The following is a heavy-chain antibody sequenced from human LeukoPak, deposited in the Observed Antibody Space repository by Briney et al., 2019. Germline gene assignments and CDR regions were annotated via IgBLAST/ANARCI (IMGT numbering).Heavy chain of an antibody. CDR3: ARAGTAKYYYYGMDV. CDR2: IYYSGST. J-gene: IGHJ6*02. V-gene: IGHV4-59*01. Sequence: PSETLSVTRTVSGGSISSYYWSWIRQPPGKGLEWIGNIYYSGSTNYNPSLKSRVTISVDTSRNQFSLKLSSVTAADTAVYYCARAGTAKYYYYGMDVWGQGPTVTVSS. D-gene: IGHD2-21*02. CDR1: GGSISSYY.